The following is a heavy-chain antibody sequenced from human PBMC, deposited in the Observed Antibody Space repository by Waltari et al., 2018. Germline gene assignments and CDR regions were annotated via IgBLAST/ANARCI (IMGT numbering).Heavy chain of an antibody. CDR3: ARDTIAVAYFDL. J-gene: IGHJ4*02. D-gene: IGHD6-19*01. CDR1: GGSITTYY. V-gene: IGHV4-59*01. CDR2: MFYNGSP. Sequence: QVQLQESGPGLVKPSETLSLTCTVSGGSITTYYWTWIRQPPGRGLEWIGYMFYNGSPTYNPSLKSRVTISIDTSKNQVSLNLSSVTAADTAIYYCARDTIAVAYFDLWGQGTLVTVSS.